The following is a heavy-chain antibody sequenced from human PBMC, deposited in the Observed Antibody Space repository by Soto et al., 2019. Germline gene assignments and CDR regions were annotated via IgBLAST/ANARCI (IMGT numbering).Heavy chain of an antibody. CDR1: GYTFTGHY. Sequence: QVQLVQSGAEVKKPGASVKVSCKASGYTFTGHYIHWVRQAPEQGPEWRGEISCESGGTKFAQKVQGRVTMTRDTSITTVYMELSNLSPDDTAVYYCGRGRHGQLGVFYWGQGTLVTVSS. CDR2: ISCESGGT. D-gene: IGHD1-1*01. V-gene: IGHV1-2*02. CDR3: GRGRHGQLGVFY. J-gene: IGHJ4*02.